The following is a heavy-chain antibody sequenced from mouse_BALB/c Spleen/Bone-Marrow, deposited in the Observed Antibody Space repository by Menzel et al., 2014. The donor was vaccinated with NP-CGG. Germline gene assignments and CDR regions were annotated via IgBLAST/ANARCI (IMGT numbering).Heavy chain of an antibody. V-gene: IGHV7-3*02. CDR2: IRNKANGYTT. CDR1: GFTFTDYY. CDR3: ARDKGRVFFDY. Sequence: EVHLVESGGGLVQPGGSLRLSCATSGFTFTDYYMNWVRQPPGKALEWLGFIRNKANGYTTEYSASVKGRFTISRDNSQNILYLRMNTLRAEDSATYYCARDKGRVFFDYWGQGTTLTVSS. J-gene: IGHJ2*01.